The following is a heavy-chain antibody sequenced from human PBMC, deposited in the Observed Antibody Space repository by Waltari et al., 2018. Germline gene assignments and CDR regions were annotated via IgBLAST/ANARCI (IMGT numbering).Heavy chain of an antibody. Sequence: QVQLQQWGAGLLKPSETLSLTCAVYGGSFSGYYWSWIRQPPGKGLEWIGEINHSGSTNYNPYLKSRVTISVDTSKTQFSLKLSAVTAADTAVYYCARESSSWYRYYYMDVWGKGTTVTVSS. J-gene: IGHJ6*03. CDR1: GGSFSGYY. CDR3: ARESSSWYRYYYMDV. V-gene: IGHV4-34*01. D-gene: IGHD6-13*01. CDR2: INHSGST.